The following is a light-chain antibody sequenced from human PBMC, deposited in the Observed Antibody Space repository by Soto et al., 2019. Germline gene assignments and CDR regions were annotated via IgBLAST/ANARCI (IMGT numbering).Light chain of an antibody. CDR3: HHYGSSPPYT. CDR2: GAS. Sequence: EIVLMQSPDILSLSPGERATVSCRASETITNNDLAWYQQKPGQAPRLLLYGASTRPTGTPDRFSGSWSGTAFTLPIDRLEPEDFAVYFCHHYGSSPPYTFGQGTKLDIK. CDR1: ETITNND. V-gene: IGKV3-20*01. J-gene: IGKJ2*01.